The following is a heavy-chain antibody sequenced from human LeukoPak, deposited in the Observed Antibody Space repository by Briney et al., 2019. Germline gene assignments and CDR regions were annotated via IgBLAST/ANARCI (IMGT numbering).Heavy chain of an antibody. V-gene: IGHV1-2*06. Sequence: ASVKVSCKASGYTFTGYYMHWVRQAPGQGLEWMGRINPNSGGTNYAQKFQGRVTMTRDTSISTAYMELSRLRSDDAAVYYCARYTSPGIAAAGTVDYWGQGTLVTVSP. D-gene: IGHD6-13*01. CDR1: GYTFTGYY. J-gene: IGHJ4*02. CDR2: INPNSGGT. CDR3: ARYTSPGIAAAGTVDY.